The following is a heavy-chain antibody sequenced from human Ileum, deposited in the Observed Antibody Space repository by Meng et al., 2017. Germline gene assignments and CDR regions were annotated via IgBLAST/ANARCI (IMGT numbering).Heavy chain of an antibody. J-gene: IGHJ4*02. CDR2: IHHSGST. CDR3: AREWSGSYRHFDY. V-gene: IGHV4-4*02. Sequence: QVAPQGWGPGVLKPSGTLSLTCACSGGSISTSDWWSWVRQPPGKRLEWIGEIHHSGSTNYNPSLKSRVTISVDKSKNQFSLKLNSVTAADTAVYYCAREWSGSYRHFDYWGQGTLVTVSS. CDR1: GGSISTSDW. D-gene: IGHD1-26*01.